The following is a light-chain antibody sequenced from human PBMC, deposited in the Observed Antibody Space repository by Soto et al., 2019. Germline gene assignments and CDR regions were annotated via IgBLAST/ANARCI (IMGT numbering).Light chain of an antibody. CDR3: QHYGNSPLT. V-gene: IGKV3-20*01. Sequence: EVVMTQSPATLSVSPGERATLSCRASQSVGSNLAWYQQTAGQAPRLLVYGASSRATGIPERFSGSVSETDFTLSISRLEPEDFAVYYCQHYGNSPLTFGQGTRLEIK. J-gene: IGKJ5*01. CDR2: GAS. CDR1: QSVGSN.